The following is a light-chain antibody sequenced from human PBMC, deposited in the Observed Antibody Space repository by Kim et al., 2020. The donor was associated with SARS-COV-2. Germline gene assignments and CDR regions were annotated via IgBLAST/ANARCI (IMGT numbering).Light chain of an antibody. J-gene: IGKJ2*01. CDR2: GTS. V-gene: IGKV3-15*01. CDR1: QSVSTS. Sequence: VSPGERATLSSRTSQSVSTSVAWYQQKPGQAPRLLIYGTSTRATGIPARFSGSGSGTEFTLTISSLQSEDFAIYYCQQYNRWPPYIFGQGTKLEI. CDR3: QQYNRWPPYI.